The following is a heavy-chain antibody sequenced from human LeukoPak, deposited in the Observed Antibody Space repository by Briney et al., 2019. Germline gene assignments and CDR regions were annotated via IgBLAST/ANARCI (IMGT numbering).Heavy chain of an antibody. CDR1: GYTFTNFD. CDR2: MNPVSGNA. J-gene: IGHJ4*02. V-gene: IGHV1-8*01. Sequence: ASVKVSCKASGYTFTNFDINWVRQAPGQGLEWMGWMNPVSGNAGSAQKFQGRVTLTRDTSISTAYMELSSLRSDDTAVYYCATSRGSLTEQQLVSPAFDYWGQGTLVTVSS. D-gene: IGHD6-13*01. CDR3: ATSRGSLTEQQLVSPAFDY.